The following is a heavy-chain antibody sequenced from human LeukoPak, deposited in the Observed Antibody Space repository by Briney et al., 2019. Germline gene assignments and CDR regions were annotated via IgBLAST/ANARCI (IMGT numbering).Heavy chain of an antibody. V-gene: IGHV4-34*01. J-gene: IGHJ4*02. CDR1: GGSFSGYY. Sequence: PSETLSLTCAVYGGSFSGYYWSWIRQPPGKGLEWIGEINHSGSTNYNPSLKSRVTISVDTSKNQFSLKLSSVTAADTAVYYCARGRGYDILIGYYADFDYWGQGTLVTVSS. D-gene: IGHD3-9*01. CDR2: INHSGST. CDR3: ARGRGYDILIGYYADFDY.